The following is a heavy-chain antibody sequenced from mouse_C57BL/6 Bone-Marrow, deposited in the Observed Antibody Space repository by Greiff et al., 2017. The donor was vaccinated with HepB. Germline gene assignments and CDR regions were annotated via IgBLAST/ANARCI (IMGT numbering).Heavy chain of an antibody. CDR2: IDPSDSYT. CDR1: GYTFTSYW. CDR3: ARLPYYFDY. V-gene: IGHV1-59*01. J-gene: IGHJ2*01. Sequence: QVQLQQPGAELVRPGTSVKLSCKASGYTFTSYWMHWVKQRPGQGLEWIGVIDPSDSYTNYNQKFKGKATLTVDTSSSTAYMQLSSLTSEDSAVYYRARLPYYFDYWGQGTTLTVSS.